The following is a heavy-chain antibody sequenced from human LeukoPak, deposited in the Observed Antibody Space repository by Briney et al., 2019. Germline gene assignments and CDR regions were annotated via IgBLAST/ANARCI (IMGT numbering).Heavy chain of an antibody. CDR2: IAYDGSKK. D-gene: IGHD6-13*01. CDR1: GFTFSSYA. V-gene: IGHV3-30*04. Sequence: GGSLRLSCAASGFTFSSYAMHWVRQAPGKGLEWVAVIAYDGSKKYYADSVKGRFTISRDNSKNTLYLQMNSLRAEDTAVYYCARDFLYVAAGTYRYYYYYGMDVWGQGTTVTVPS. CDR3: ARDFLYVAAGTYRYYYYYGMDV. J-gene: IGHJ6*02.